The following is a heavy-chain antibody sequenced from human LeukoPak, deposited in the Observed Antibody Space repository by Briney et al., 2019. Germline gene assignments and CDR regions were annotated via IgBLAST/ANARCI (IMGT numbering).Heavy chain of an antibody. J-gene: IGHJ4*02. Sequence: SETLSLTCTVSGGSISSSSYYWGWIRQPPGKGLEWIGSIYYSGSTYYNPSLKSRVTISVDTSKNQFSPKLSSVTAADTAVYYCARTTRNCYGSGSAIDYWGQGTLVTVSS. V-gene: IGHV4-39*01. CDR3: ARTTRNCYGSGSAIDY. CDR2: IYYSGST. D-gene: IGHD3-10*01. CDR1: GGSISSSSYY.